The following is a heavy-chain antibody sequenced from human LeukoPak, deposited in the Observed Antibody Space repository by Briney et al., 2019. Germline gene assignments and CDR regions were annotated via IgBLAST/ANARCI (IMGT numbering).Heavy chain of an antibody. D-gene: IGHD3-3*01. CDR3: ARDLDFWSGYYDY. CDR2: INSDGSTT. CDR1: GFTFSSYW. Sequence: GGSLRLSCAASGFTFSSYWMHWVRQAPGKGLVWVSRINSDGSTTNYADSVKGRFTISRDNARNTLYLQMNSLRAEDTSVYYCARDLDFWSGYYDYWGQGTLVTASS. V-gene: IGHV3-74*01. J-gene: IGHJ4*02.